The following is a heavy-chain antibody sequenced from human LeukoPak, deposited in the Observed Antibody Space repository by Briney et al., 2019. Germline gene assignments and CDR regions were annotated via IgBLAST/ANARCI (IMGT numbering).Heavy chain of an antibody. V-gene: IGHV4-59*11. J-gene: IGHJ4*02. Sequence: PSETLSLTCTVSGGSISSHYWSWIRHPPGKVLEWIGYIYYSGSTNYSPSLKSRVTISVDTSKNQFSLKLSSVTAADTAVYYCARGRGYYYDSSGTFDYWGQGTLVTVSS. CDR1: GGSISSHY. D-gene: IGHD3-22*01. CDR3: ARGRGYYYDSSGTFDY. CDR2: IYYSGST.